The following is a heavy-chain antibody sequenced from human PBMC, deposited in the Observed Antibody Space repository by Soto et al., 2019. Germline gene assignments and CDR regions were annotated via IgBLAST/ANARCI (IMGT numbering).Heavy chain of an antibody. Sequence: QVQLVQSGAEVKKPGASVKVSCKASGYTFTSYGISWVRQAPGQGLEWMGWISAYNGNTNYAQKLQGRVTMPTDTSKSTAYMELGSLRSDDTAVYYGARPYCSGGSCYYYYGMDVWGQGTTVTVSS. D-gene: IGHD2-15*01. CDR2: ISAYNGNT. CDR1: GYTFTSYG. CDR3: ARPYCSGGSCYYYYGMDV. V-gene: IGHV1-18*01. J-gene: IGHJ6*02.